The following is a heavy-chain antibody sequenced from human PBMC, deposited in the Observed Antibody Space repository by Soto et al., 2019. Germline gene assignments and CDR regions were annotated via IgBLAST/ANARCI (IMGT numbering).Heavy chain of an antibody. D-gene: IGHD6-6*01. V-gene: IGHV1-46*01. CDR3: ARDSEYSSSSTFEVHWFDP. Sequence: ASVKVSCKASGYTFTSYYMYWVRQAPGQGLEWMGTINPSGGSTTYAQKFQGRVTMTRDAPTTTVYMELSSLRSEDTAVYYCARDSEYSSSSTFEVHWFDPWGQGTLVTVSS. CDR1: GYTFTSYY. J-gene: IGHJ5*02. CDR2: INPSGGST.